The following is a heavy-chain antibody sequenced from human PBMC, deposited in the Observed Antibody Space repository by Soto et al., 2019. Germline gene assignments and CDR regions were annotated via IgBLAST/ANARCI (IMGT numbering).Heavy chain of an antibody. CDR2: FDPEDGET. V-gene: IGHV1-24*01. J-gene: IGHJ4*02. D-gene: IGHD3-10*01. CDR1: GYTLTELS. CDR3: STDPLMVRGFPY. Sequence: RASVKVSCKVSGYTLTELSMHWVRQAPGKGLGWMGGFDPEDGETIYAQKFQGRVTMTEDTSTDTAYMELSSLRSEDTAVYYCSTDPLMVRGFPYWGQGTLVTVSS.